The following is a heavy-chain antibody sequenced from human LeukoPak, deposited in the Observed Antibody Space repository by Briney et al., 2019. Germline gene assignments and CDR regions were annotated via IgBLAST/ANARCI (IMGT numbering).Heavy chain of an antibody. CDR2: VYHSGST. CDR1: GGSISSSNW. V-gene: IGHV4-4*02. CDR3: ARGNLLWFGELLKVWFDP. Sequence: SETLSLTCAVSGGSISSSNWWSWVRQPPGKGLEWIGEVYHSGSTSYNPSLESRVTISVDTSKNQFSLKLSSVTAADTAVYYCARGNLLWFGELLKVWFDPWGQGTLVTVTS. J-gene: IGHJ5*02. D-gene: IGHD3-10*01.